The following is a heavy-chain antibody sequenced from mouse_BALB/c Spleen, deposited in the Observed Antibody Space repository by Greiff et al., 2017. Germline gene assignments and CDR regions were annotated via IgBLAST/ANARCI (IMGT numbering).Heavy chain of an antibody. D-gene: IGHD4-1*01. CDR2: ISSGGSYT. Sequence: EVQVVESGGGLVKPGGSLKLSCAASGFTFSSYAMSWVRQSPEKRLEWVAEISSGGSYTYYPDTVTGRFTISRDNAKNTLYLEMSSLRSEDTAMYYCARTGTSMDYWGQGTSVTVSS. CDR1: GFTFSSYA. CDR3: ARTGTSMDY. J-gene: IGHJ4*01. V-gene: IGHV5-9-4*01.